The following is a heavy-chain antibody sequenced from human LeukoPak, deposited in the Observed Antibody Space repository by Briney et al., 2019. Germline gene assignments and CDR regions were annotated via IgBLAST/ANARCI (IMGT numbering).Heavy chain of an antibody. CDR1: GFTVSTNY. V-gene: IGHV3-53*01. CDR2: ISSGGTT. Sequence: GGSLRLSCAASGFTVSTNYMTWVRRAPGKGLEWVSVISSGGTTYYADSVKGRFTISRDTSRNTLYLQMNSLRVDDTAVYYCARDRHYDFWSGYYTPFNSWGQGTLVTVSS. D-gene: IGHD3-3*01. J-gene: IGHJ4*02. CDR3: ARDRHYDFWSGYYTPFNS.